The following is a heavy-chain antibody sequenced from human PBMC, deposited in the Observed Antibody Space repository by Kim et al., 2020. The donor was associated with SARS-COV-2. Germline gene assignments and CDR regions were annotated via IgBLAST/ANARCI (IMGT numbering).Heavy chain of an antibody. J-gene: IGHJ6*02. D-gene: IGHD5-18*01. Sequence: GGSLRLSCAASGFTFSSYGMHWVRQAPGKGLEWVAVISYDGSNKYYADSVKGRFTISRDNSKNTLYLQMNSLRAEDTAVYYCAKDRALRGYSYGRYYYYGMDVWGQGTTVTVSS. CDR1: GFTFSSYG. CDR2: ISYDGSNK. V-gene: IGHV3-30*18. CDR3: AKDRALRGYSYGRYYYYGMDV.